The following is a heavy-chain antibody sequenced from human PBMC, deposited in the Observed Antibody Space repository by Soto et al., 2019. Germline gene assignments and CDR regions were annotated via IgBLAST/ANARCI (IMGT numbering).Heavy chain of an antibody. Sequence: SETLSLTCTVSGGSISSSSYYWGWIRQPPGKGLEWIGSIYYSGSTYYNPSLKSRVTISVDTSKNQFSLKLSSVTAADTAVYYCARPRPDLGSCFTTWGQGTLVTVSS. CDR1: GGSISSSSYY. V-gene: IGHV4-39*01. CDR2: IYYSGST. D-gene: IGHD2-15*01. CDR3: ARPRPDLGSCFTT. J-gene: IGHJ5*02.